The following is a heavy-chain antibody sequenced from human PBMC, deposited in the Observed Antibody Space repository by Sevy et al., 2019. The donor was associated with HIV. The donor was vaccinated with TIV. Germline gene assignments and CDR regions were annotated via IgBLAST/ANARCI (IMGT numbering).Heavy chain of an antibody. CDR3: AKDGADYYDSSGLVFDY. CDR2: ISGSGGST. Sequence: GGSLRLSCAASGFTFSSYAMSWVRQAPGKGLEWVSAISGSGGSTYYADSVKGRFTISRDNSKNTLYLQMNSLRAEDTAVYYCAKDGADYYDSSGLVFDYWGQGTLVTVSS. V-gene: IGHV3-23*01. J-gene: IGHJ4*02. CDR1: GFTFSSYA. D-gene: IGHD3-22*01.